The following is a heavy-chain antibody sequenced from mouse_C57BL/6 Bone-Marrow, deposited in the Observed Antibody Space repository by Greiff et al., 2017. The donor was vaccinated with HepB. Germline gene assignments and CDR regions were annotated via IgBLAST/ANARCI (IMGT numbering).Heavy chain of an antibody. J-gene: IGHJ4*01. CDR3: ARKHYYGSRYAMDY. CDR2: IYPGSGST. D-gene: IGHD1-1*01. CDR1: GYTFTSYW. V-gene: IGHV1-55*01. Sequence: QVQLKQPGAELVKPGASVKMSCKASGYTFTSYWITWVKQRPGQGLEWIGDIYPGSGSTNYNEKFKSKATLTVDTSSSTAYMQLSSLTSEDSAVYYCARKHYYGSRYAMDYWGQGTSVTVSS.